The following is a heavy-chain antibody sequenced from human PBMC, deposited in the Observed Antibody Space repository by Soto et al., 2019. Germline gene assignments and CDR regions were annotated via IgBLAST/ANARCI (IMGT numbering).Heavy chain of an antibody. CDR1: GFSLSTSGVG. CDR3: AHHYDSSGYLPPRDAFDI. J-gene: IGHJ3*02. CDR2: IYWDDDK. Sequence: QITLKESGPTLVKPTQTLTLTCTFSGFSLSTSGVGVGWIRQPPGKALEWLALIYWDDDKRYSPSLKSRLTITKDTPKHQVVLTMTNMDPVDTATYYCAHHYDSSGYLPPRDAFDIWGQGTMVTVSS. D-gene: IGHD3-22*01. V-gene: IGHV2-5*02.